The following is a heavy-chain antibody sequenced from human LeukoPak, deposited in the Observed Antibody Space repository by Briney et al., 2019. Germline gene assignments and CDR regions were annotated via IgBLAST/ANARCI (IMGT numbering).Heavy chain of an antibody. CDR1: GGSISSGSYY. CDR2: IYTSGST. CDR3: ARGSEWLTPNDAFDI. D-gene: IGHD5-12*01. Sequence: SQTLSLTCTVSGGSISSGSYYWSWIRQPAGKGLEWIGRIYTSGSTNYNPSLKSRVTISVDTSKNQVSLKVSSVTAADTAVYYCARGSEWLTPNDAFDIWGQGTMVTVSS. J-gene: IGHJ3*02. V-gene: IGHV4-61*02.